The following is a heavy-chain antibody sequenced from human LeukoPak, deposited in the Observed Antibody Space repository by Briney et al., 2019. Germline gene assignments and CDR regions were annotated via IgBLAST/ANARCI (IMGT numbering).Heavy chain of an antibody. J-gene: IGHJ4*02. CDR1: GGSISSYY. Sequence: SETLSLTCTVSGGSISSYYWSWIRQPPGKGLEWIGCIYYSGSTNYNPSLKSRVTISVDTSKNQFSLKLSSVTAADTAVYYCARRTAMAYFDYWGQGTLVTVSS. CDR3: ARRTAMAYFDY. V-gene: IGHV4-59*08. D-gene: IGHD5-18*01. CDR2: IYYSGST.